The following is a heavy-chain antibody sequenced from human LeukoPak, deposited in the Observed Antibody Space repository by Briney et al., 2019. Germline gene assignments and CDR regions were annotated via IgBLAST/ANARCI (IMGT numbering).Heavy chain of an antibody. V-gene: IGHV3-74*01. CDR1: GFTFRRYQ. CDR2: INSDGRST. J-gene: IGHJ6*02. Sequence: GALRPSLGAPGFTFRRYQMHWVPQAPGKGLVWVSRINSDGRSTSYAASVKGRFTISRDNAKNTLYLQMNSLRAEDTAVYYCARGNYYGMDVWGQGTTVTVSS. CDR3: ARGNYYGMDV.